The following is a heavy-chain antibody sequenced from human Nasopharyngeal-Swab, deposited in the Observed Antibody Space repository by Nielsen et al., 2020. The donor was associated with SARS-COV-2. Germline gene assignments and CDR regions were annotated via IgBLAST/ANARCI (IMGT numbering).Heavy chain of an antibody. D-gene: IGHD2-15*01. CDR3: AKGDRGDIRYGFDF. J-gene: IGHJ4*02. CDR2: INQSGTT. V-gene: IGHV4-34*01. CDR1: GGSFSYYY. Sequence: SETLSLTCALYGGSFSYYYWHWIRQSPGQGLEWIGEINQSGTTNYHTSLKSQVTISVDTSKNHFSLKLTSVTAADTAVYYCAKGDRGDIRYGFDFWGQGTLVTVSS.